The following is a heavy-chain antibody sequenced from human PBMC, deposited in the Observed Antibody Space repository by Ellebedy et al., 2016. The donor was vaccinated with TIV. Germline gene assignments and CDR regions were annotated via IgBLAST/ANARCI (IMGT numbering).Heavy chain of an antibody. CDR3: ARVPPSRDSRGIDYYYYGMDV. CDR1: GGSVSSGSYY. D-gene: IGHD1-26*01. CDR2: IYYSGST. Sequence: SETLSLXXTVSGGSVSSGSYYWSWIRQPPGKGLEWIEYIYYSGSTNYNPSLKSRVTISVDTSKNQFSLKLSSVTAADTAVYYCARVPPSRDSRGIDYYYYGMDVWGQGTTVTVSS. V-gene: IGHV4-61*01. J-gene: IGHJ6*02.